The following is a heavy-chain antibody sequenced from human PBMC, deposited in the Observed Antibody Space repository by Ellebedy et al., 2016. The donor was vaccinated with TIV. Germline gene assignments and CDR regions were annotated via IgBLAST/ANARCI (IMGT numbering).Heavy chain of an antibody. V-gene: IGHV1-46*01. D-gene: IGHD1-14*01. CDR2: LDVRVGTT. Sequence: ASVKVSCKASGYPFTKYYFHWIRQAPGQGLQWMGVLDVRVGTTTYAEALQGRITMTRDMSTRTVYMEVSSLRSDDTAVYYCASVPSAGADFWGQGTLVTVSS. J-gene: IGHJ4*02. CDR3: ASVPSAGADF. CDR1: GYPFTKYY.